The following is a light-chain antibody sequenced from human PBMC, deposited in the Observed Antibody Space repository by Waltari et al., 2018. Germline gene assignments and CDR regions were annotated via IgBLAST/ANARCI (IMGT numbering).Light chain of an antibody. CDR3: TSYTSSSTVV. V-gene: IGLV2-14*01. J-gene: IGLJ2*01. CDR2: AVS. Sequence: QSALTQPASVSRSPGQSITLACPGTSRNGGGYTYASSYQHHPGQAPNVVIYAVSNRPSGVSNRFSGSKSGNTAYLTISGLQAEDEADYYCTSYTSSSTVVFGGGTKLTVL. CDR1: SRNGGGYTY.